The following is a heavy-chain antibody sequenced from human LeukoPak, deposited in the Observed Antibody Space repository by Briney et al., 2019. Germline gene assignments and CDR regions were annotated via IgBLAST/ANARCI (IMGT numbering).Heavy chain of an antibody. Sequence: GASVKVSCKASGYTFTSYGINWVRQAPGQGLEWMGWISGYNGNTKYAQNLQGRVTMTTDTSTSTAYMELRSLRFDDTAVYYCARRGNYYDNDYWGQGTLVTVSS. CDR1: GYTFTSYG. CDR2: ISGYNGNT. V-gene: IGHV1-18*01. J-gene: IGHJ4*02. D-gene: IGHD3-22*01. CDR3: ARRGNYYDNDY.